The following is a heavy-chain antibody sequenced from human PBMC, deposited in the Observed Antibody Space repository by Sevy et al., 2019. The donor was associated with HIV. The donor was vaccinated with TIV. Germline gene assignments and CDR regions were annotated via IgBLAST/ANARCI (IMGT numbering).Heavy chain of an antibody. CDR2: IYSGGST. Sequence: GGSLRLSCAASGFTVSSNYMSWVRQAPGKGLEWVSVIYSGGSTYYADSVKGRFTISRDNSKNTLYLQMNSLRAEDTAVYYCARGCSNYYYYYYYGMDVWGQGTTVTVSS. D-gene: IGHD4-4*01. CDR3: ARGCSNYYYYYYYGMDV. V-gene: IGHV3-53*01. CDR1: GFTVSSNY. J-gene: IGHJ6*02.